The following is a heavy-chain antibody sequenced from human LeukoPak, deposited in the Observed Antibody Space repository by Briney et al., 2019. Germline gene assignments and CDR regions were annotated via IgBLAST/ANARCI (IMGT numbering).Heavy chain of an antibody. CDR3: AKPSGILLITNPQS. J-gene: IGHJ5*02. CDR1: GFTFSSYG. Sequence: PGGSLRLSCAASGFTFSSYGMHWVRQAPGKGLEWVAVMSYVGSNKYYADSVKGRFTISRDNSKNTLYLQMNSLRAEDTAVYYCAKPSGILLITNPQSWGQGTLVTVSS. CDR2: MSYVGSNK. V-gene: IGHV3-30*18. D-gene: IGHD1-26*01.